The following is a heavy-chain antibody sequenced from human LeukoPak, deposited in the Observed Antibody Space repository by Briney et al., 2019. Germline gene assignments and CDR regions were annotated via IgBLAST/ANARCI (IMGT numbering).Heavy chain of an antibody. Sequence: ASVKVSCKASGYTFTSYGISWVRQAPGQGLEWMGWISAYNGNTNYAQKLQGRVTMTTDTSTSTAYMELRSLRSDDTAVYYCARTIQYCGGDCYSVSLGYFDYWGQGTLVTVSS. V-gene: IGHV1-18*01. CDR1: GYTFTSYG. CDR2: ISAYNGNT. D-gene: IGHD2-21*02. J-gene: IGHJ4*02. CDR3: ARTIQYCGGDCYSVSLGYFDY.